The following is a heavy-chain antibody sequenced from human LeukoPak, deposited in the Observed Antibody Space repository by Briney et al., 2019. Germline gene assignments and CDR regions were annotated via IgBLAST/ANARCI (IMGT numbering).Heavy chain of an antibody. V-gene: IGHV4-30-4*01. CDR2: IYYIGNT. CDR1: GGSISSGDYY. J-gene: IGHJ5*02. Sequence: PSETLSLTCTVSGGSISSGDYYWSWIRQPPGKGLEWIGYIYYIGNTFYNPSLKSRVTISVDTSKNQFSLNLSSVTAADTAVYYCAKHPRYCSSTSCYTNWFDPWGQGTLVTVSS. D-gene: IGHD2-2*02. CDR3: AKHPRYCSSTSCYTNWFDP.